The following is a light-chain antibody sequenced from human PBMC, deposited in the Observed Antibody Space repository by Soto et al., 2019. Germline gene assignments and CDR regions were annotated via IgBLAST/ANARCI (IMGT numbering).Light chain of an antibody. V-gene: IGLV1-40*01. CDR3: QSYDSSLSGWV. Sequence: QPVLTKPPSVCGAPGQRVTISCTESSSNIGAGYDVHWYQQLPGTAPKLLIYGNSNRPSGVPDRFSGSKSGTSASLAITGLQAEDEADYYCQSYDSSLSGWVFGGGTQLTVL. J-gene: IGLJ3*02. CDR2: GNS. CDR1: SSNIGAGYD.